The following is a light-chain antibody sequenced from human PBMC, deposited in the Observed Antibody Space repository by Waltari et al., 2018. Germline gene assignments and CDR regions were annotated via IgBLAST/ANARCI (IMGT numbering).Light chain of an antibody. J-gene: IGLJ1*01. CDR2: GND. Sequence: QSVVTQPPSASGTPGQRVTIPCSGSNFNNGSNSVCWFQQLPGTAPKLLIYGNDHRPAGVPDRFSGSKSGTSASLAISGLQSEDEADYYCATWDGSQRVFGTGTKVTVL. CDR3: ATWDGSQRV. V-gene: IGLV1-44*01. CDR1: NFNNGSNS.